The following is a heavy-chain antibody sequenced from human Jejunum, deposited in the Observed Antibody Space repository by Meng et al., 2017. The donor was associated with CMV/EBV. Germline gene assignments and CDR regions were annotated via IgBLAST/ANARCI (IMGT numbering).Heavy chain of an antibody. Sequence: GFMFSIYAMHWVRQAPGKGLELVASITSTGADMYYTDSVKGRFTISRDNPKNSLFLQMNSLRAEDTAIYHCVRDFDWFDPWGQGTLVTVSS. CDR3: VRDFDWFDP. CDR1: GFMFSIYA. J-gene: IGHJ5*02. V-gene: IGHV3-21*01. CDR2: ITSTGADM.